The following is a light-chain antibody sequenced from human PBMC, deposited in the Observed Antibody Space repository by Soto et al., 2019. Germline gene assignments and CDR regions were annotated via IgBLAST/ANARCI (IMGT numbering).Light chain of an antibody. CDR1: SSDVGDYNY. J-gene: IGLJ1*01. V-gene: IGLV2-14*01. Sequence: QSALTQPASASGSPGQSITISCTGTSSDVGDYNYVSWYQQHPGKAPNLMIYDVSQRPSGVSNRFSGSTSGSTASLTISGLQAEDEADYYCSSYTSRTTRVFGTGTKVTVL. CDR2: DVS. CDR3: SSYTSRTTRV.